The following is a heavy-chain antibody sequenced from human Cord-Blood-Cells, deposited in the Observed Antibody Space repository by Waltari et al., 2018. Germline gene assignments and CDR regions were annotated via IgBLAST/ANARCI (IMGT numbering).Heavy chain of an antibody. D-gene: IGHD3-10*01. Sequence: QVQLQASGPGLVKPSETLSLTCAVSGYSISTGYYWAWHRPPPGKGLEWIGSIYHSGSTYYNPSLKSRVTISVDTSKNQFSLKLSSVTAADTAVYYCASSWYYYGSGSSDYWGQGTLVTVSS. CDR3: ASSWYYYGSGSSDY. V-gene: IGHV4-38-2*01. J-gene: IGHJ4*02. CDR1: GYSISTGYY. CDR2: IYHSGST.